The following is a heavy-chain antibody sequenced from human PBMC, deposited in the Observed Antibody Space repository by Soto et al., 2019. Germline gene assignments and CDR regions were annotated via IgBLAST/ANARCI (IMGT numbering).Heavy chain of an antibody. J-gene: IGHJ4*02. CDR1: GYTLTKYW. D-gene: IGHD3-9*01. Sequence: PGESLKISCQASGYTLTKYWVGWVRQMPGKGLEWMGIIYPDDSDTRYSPSFQGHVTISADKSISTAYLQWSSLKASDSATYYCARRDMLTGYVYFDYWGQGAQVTVSS. CDR3: ARRDMLTGYVYFDY. V-gene: IGHV5-51*01. CDR2: IYPDDSDT.